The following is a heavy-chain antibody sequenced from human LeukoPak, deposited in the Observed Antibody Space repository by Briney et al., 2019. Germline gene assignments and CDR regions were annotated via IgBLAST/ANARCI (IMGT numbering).Heavy chain of an antibody. CDR2: INPNSGGT. CDR1: GYTFTGYY. Sequence: GASVKVSCKASGYTFTGYYIHWVRRAPGQGLEYMGCINPNSGGTNYAQKFQGRVTMTRDTSISTAYMELSSLRSEDTAVYYCARGTKYYYDSSDNSSDGFDVWGPGTMVSVSS. D-gene: IGHD3-22*01. J-gene: IGHJ3*01. CDR3: ARGTKYYYDSSDNSSDGFDV. V-gene: IGHV1-2*02.